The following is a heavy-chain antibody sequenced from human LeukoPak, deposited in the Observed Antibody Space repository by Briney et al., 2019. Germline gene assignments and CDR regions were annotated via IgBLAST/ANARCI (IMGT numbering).Heavy chain of an antibody. CDR2: ISGSGGST. D-gene: IGHD3-22*01. V-gene: IGHV3-23*01. CDR3: AKVGFAYYYDSSGYYYFDY. J-gene: IGHJ4*02. CDR1: GFTFSSYA. Sequence: GGSPRLSCAASGFTFSSYAMSWVRQAPGKGLEWVSAISGSGGSTYYADSVKGRFTISRDNSKNTLYLQMNSLRAEDTAVYYCAKVGFAYYYDSSGYYYFDYWGQGTLVTVSS.